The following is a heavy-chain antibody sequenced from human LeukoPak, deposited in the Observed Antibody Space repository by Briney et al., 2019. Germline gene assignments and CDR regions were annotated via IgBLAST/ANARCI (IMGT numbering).Heavy chain of an antibody. J-gene: IGHJ4*02. CDR3: ARRGAGFDY. V-gene: IGHV4-59*08. D-gene: IGHD6-19*01. CDR1: GGSINNYY. Sequence: SEALSLTCTVSGGSINNYYWSWIRQPPGKGLEWIGYIYYSGSTNYNPSLKSRVTISVDTSKNQFSLKLSSVTAADTAVYYCARRGAGFDYWGQGTLVTVSS. CDR2: IYYSGST.